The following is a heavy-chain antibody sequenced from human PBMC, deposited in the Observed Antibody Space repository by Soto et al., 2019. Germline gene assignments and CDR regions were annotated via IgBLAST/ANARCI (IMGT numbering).Heavy chain of an antibody. CDR3: ASELTGYSYGPGEVY. Sequence: QVQLQESGPGLVKPSQTLSLTCTVSGGSISSTSYYWSWIRQPPGEGLEWIGSIYYSGSAFYNPSLMGRVTMSIDTSKNQFSLNLSSVSAADTDVYFCASELTGYSYGPGEVYWGQGTLVTVSS. CDR2: IYYSGSA. CDR1: GGSISSTSYY. D-gene: IGHD5-18*01. V-gene: IGHV4-30-4*01. J-gene: IGHJ4*02.